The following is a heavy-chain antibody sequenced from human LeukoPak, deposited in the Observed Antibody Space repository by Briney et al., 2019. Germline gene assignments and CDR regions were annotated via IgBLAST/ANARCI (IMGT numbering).Heavy chain of an antibody. D-gene: IGHD3-9*01. CDR3: AREHHILTAFSFDY. J-gene: IGHJ4*02. Sequence: ASVKVSCKASGGTFSSSAISWVRQVPGQGLEWLGGIIPLFGTTNYAQKFQGRVTITTDESTSTAYMELSSLRSQDTGVYYCAREHHILTAFSFDYWGQGSLVTVSS. CDR1: GGTFSSSA. V-gene: IGHV1-69*05. CDR2: IIPLFGTT.